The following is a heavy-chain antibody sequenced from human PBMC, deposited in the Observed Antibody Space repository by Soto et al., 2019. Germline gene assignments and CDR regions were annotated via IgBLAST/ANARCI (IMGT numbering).Heavy chain of an antibody. J-gene: IGHJ4*02. V-gene: IGHV4-39*01. Sequence: SETLSLTCTVSGASISSPSYYWGWIRLSPGKGLEWLGSIYYSGTTHYDPSLKSRVSLSVDTSKMQFSLNLASVTAADTAVYYCVRQPNGPMAGDDWGQGAQVTVSS. CDR1: GASISSPSYY. CDR3: VRQPNGPMAGDD. D-gene: IGHD6-19*01. CDR2: IYYSGTT.